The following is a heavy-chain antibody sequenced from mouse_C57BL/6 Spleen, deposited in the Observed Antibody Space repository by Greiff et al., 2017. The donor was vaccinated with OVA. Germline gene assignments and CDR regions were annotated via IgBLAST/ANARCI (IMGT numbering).Heavy chain of an antibody. D-gene: IGHD2-2*01. Sequence: VMLVESGPGLVQPSQSLSITCTVSGFSLTSYGVHWVRQSPGKGLEWLGVIWSGGSTDYNAAFISRLSISKDNSKSQVFFKMNSLQADDTAIYYCARNRLPFYYAMDYWGQGTSVTVSS. V-gene: IGHV2-2*01. CDR1: GFSLTSYG. CDR3: ARNRLPFYYAMDY. J-gene: IGHJ4*01. CDR2: IWSGGST.